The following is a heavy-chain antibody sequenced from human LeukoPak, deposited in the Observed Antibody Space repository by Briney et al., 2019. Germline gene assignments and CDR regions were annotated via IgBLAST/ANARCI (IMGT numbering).Heavy chain of an antibody. V-gene: IGHV4-4*08. Sequence: PLETLSLTCSVSGGPISGYYWSWIRQPPGKGLEWIGYIYTSGSTNFNPSLKSRVTISIDTSENHFSLKLTSVTAADTAVYYCARHPNYGEAFDIWGQGTMVTVSS. J-gene: IGHJ3*02. CDR1: GGPISGYY. CDR2: IYTSGST. CDR3: ARHPNYGEAFDI. D-gene: IGHD5-24*01.